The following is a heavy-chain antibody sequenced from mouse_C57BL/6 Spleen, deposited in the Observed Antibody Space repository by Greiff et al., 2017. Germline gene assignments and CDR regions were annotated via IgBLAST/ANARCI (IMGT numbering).Heavy chain of an antibody. CDR2: IDPENGDT. Sequence: VQLQQSGAELVRPGASVKLSCTASGFNIKDDYMHWVKQRPEQGLEWIGWIDPENGDTEYASKFQGKATITADTSSTTAYLQLSSLTSEDTAVYYCTTRAWFAYWGQGTLVTVSA. V-gene: IGHV14-4*01. J-gene: IGHJ3*01. CDR3: TTRAWFAY. CDR1: GFNIKDDY.